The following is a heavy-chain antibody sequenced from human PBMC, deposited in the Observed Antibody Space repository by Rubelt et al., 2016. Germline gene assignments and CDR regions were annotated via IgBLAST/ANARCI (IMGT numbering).Heavy chain of an antibody. CDR3: ARHGRAAARYYV. D-gene: IGHD6-13*01. Sequence: QLQLQESGPGLVKPSETLSLTCTVSGGSISSSSYYWGWIRQPPGKGLEWIGSIYYSGSTYYNPSLKSRVTISVDTSKNQVSLKRSAVTAADTAVYYCARHGRAAARYYVWGQGTTVTVSS. V-gene: IGHV4-39*01. CDR1: GGSISSSSYY. CDR2: IYYSGST. J-gene: IGHJ6*02.